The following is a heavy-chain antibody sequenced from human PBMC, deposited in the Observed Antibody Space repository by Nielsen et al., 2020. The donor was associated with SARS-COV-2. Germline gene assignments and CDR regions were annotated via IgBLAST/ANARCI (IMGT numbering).Heavy chain of an antibody. CDR2: IGTAGDT. D-gene: IGHD2-21*02. CDR1: GFTFSSYD. V-gene: IGHV3-13*04. J-gene: IGHJ4*02. Sequence: GSLRLSCAASGFTFSSYDMHWVRQATGKGLEWVSAIGTAGDTYYPGSVKGRFTISRENAKNSLYLQMNSLRAGDTAVYYCARDGGDLKFDYWGQGTLVTVSS. CDR3: ARDGGDLKFDY.